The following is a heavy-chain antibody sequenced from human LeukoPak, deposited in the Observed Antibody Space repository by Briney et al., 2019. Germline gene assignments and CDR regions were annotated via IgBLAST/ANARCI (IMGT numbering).Heavy chain of an antibody. CDR2: INHNGST. CDR1: GGSFSGYY. V-gene: IGHV4-34*01. J-gene: IGHJ6*04. Sequence: SETLSLTCAVYGGSFSGYYWSWIRQPPGKGLEWMGEINHNGSTNYNPSLKSRVTITVNNTKNQFSLNRSSVTDADTAVYYCARVGAPHYYGMDVWGKGTTVTVSS. D-gene: IGHD4-17*01. CDR3: ARVGAPHYYGMDV.